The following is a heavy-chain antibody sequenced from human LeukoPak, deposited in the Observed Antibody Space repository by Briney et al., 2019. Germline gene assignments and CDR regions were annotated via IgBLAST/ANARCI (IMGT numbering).Heavy chain of an antibody. CDR2: IRYDGSNK. CDR3: AKEDIAAADAFDI. D-gene: IGHD6-13*01. CDR1: GFTFSSYG. J-gene: IGHJ3*02. Sequence: GGSLRLSCAASGFTFSSYGMHWARQAPGKGLEWVAFIRYDGSNKYYADSVKGRFTISRDNSKNTLYLQMNSLRAEDTAVYYCAKEDIAAADAFDIWGQGTMVTVSS. V-gene: IGHV3-30*02.